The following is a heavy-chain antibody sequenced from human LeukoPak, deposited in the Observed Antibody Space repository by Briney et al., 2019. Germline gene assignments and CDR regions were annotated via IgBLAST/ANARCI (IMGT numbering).Heavy chain of an antibody. V-gene: IGHV3-11*01. Sequence: GGSLRLSCAASGFTFSDYYMSWIRQAPGQGLEWVSYISSSGSTIYYADSVKGRFTISRDNAKNSLYLQMNSLRAEDTAVYYCSTNYGWYGKDDAFDIWGQGTMVTVSS. D-gene: IGHD6-19*01. CDR1: GFTFSDYY. CDR3: STNYGWYGKDDAFDI. CDR2: ISSSGSTI. J-gene: IGHJ3*02.